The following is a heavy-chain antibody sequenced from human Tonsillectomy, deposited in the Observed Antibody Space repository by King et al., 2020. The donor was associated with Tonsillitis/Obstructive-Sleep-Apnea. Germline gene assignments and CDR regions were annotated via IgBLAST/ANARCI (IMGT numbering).Heavy chain of an antibody. Sequence: VQLVESGGGVVQPGRSLRLSCAASGFTFSSYAMHWVRQAPGKGLEWVAVISYVGSNKYYADSVKGRFSISRDNSKNTLYLQMNSLRAEDTAVYYCARVDDMYNWNNGAVDCWGQGTLVTVSS. CDR1: GFTFSSYA. CDR3: ARVDDMYNWNNGAVDC. J-gene: IGHJ4*02. D-gene: IGHD1/OR15-1a*01. V-gene: IGHV3-30*04. CDR2: ISYVGSNK.